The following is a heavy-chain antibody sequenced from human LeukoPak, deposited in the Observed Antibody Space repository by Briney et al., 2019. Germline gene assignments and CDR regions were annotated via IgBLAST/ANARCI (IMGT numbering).Heavy chain of an antibody. Sequence: PGGSLRLSCAASGFTFSSYSMNWVRQAPGKGLEWVSSISSSSSYIYYADSVKGRFTISRDNSKNTLYLQMNSLRAEDTAVYYCAKDRILYCSSTSCYEFDYWGQGTLVTVSS. CDR3: AKDRILYCSSTSCYEFDY. D-gene: IGHD2-2*01. V-gene: IGHV3-21*01. J-gene: IGHJ4*02. CDR1: GFTFSSYS. CDR2: ISSSSSYI.